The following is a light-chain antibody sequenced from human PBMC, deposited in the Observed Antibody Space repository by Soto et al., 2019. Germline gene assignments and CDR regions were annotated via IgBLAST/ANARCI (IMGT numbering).Light chain of an antibody. J-gene: IGKJ3*01. Sequence: EIVLTQSPGTLSLSPGERATLSCRASQSVSSSYLAWYQQKPGQAPRLLIYGASSRATGIPDRFSDSGSGTDFTLTISRLEPEDFAVYYCQQYGSSPFTFGPGTIVDIK. CDR2: GAS. V-gene: IGKV3-20*01. CDR3: QQYGSSPFT. CDR1: QSVSSSY.